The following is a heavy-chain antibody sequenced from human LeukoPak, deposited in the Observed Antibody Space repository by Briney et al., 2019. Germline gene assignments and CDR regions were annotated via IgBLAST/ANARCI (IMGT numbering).Heavy chain of an antibody. CDR2: INPNSGGT. Sequence: ASVKVSCKASGYTFTGYYMHWVRQAPGQGLEWMGWINPNSGGTNYAQKFQGRVTMTRDTSISTAYMELSRLRSDDTAVYYCARGSPGSSLFGDLWGQGTLAPSPQ. CDR3: ARGSPGSSLFGDL. D-gene: IGHD3-10*02. CDR1: GYTFTGYY. V-gene: IGHV1-2*02. J-gene: IGHJ4*02.